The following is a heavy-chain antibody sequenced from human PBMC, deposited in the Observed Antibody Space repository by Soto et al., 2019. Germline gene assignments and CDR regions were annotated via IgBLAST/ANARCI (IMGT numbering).Heavy chain of an antibody. Sequence: SETLSLTCTVSGGSIRSGGYYWSWVRQNPRRGLEWIGNIYYSGNTYYNPSLKSRLTISVDTSKNQFSLNLSSVTAADTAVYYCAKNLPRTGRFDYWGQGTVVTVSS. CDR2: IYYSGNT. CDR3: AKNLPRTGRFDY. J-gene: IGHJ4*02. V-gene: IGHV4-31*03. CDR1: GGSIRSGGYY.